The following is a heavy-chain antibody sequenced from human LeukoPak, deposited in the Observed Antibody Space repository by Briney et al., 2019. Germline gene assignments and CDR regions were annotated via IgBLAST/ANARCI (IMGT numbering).Heavy chain of an antibody. D-gene: IGHD4-11*01. V-gene: IGHV1-2*02. Sequence: GASVKVSCKASGYTFTGYYMHWVRHAPGQGLEWMGWINPNSGGTNYAQKFQGRVTMTRDTSISTAYMELSRLRSDDTAVYYCARDRASDYPLDYWGQGTLVTVSS. J-gene: IGHJ4*02. CDR2: INPNSGGT. CDR3: ARDRASDYPLDY. CDR1: GYTFTGYY.